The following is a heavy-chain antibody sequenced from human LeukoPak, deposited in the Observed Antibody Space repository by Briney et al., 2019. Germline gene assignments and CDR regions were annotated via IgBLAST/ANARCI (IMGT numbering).Heavy chain of an antibody. Sequence: GRSLRLSCAASGFTFSSYAMHWVRQAPGKGLEWVAVISYDGSNKYYADSVKGRFTISRDNSKNTLYLQMNSLRAEDTAVYYCASGSRGRGWYYYFDYWGQGTLVTVSS. CDR2: ISYDGSNK. CDR1: GFTFSSYA. V-gene: IGHV3-30*04. D-gene: IGHD6-19*01. J-gene: IGHJ4*02. CDR3: ASGSRGRGWYYYFDY.